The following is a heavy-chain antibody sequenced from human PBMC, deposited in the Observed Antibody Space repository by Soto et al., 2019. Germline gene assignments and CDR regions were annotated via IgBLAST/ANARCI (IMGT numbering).Heavy chain of an antibody. CDR3: AHRTTVTSGIN. V-gene: IGHV2-5*01. J-gene: IGHJ4*02. D-gene: IGHD4-4*01. CDR1: GFSLTTDGVG. Sequence: KESGPTLVKPTQTLTLTCTFSGFSLTTDGVGVDWIRQPPGKALEWLGLIYWNDEKRYRPSLQSRLTITKDTSRNQVVLTMTNMDAVDTATYYCAHRTTVTSGINWGQGTLVTVSS. CDR2: IYWNDEK.